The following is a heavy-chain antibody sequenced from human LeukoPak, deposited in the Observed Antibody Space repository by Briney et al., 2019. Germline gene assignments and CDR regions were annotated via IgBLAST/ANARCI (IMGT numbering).Heavy chain of an antibody. CDR3: ARLLGSSGYAGDWYFDL. Sequence: SEALSLTCSVSGASVSRYYWTWIRQPVGKGLEWFGRIFTNGTVNYNPSLKSRVTLSREMSKNQFSLKLTSVTAADTAVYYCARLLGSSGYAGDWYFDLWGRGILVTVSS. CDR1: GASVSRYY. V-gene: IGHV4-4*07. D-gene: IGHD3-22*01. J-gene: IGHJ2*01. CDR2: IFTNGTV.